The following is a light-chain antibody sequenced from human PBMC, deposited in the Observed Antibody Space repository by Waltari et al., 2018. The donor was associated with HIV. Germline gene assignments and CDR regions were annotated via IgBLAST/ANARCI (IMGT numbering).Light chain of an antibody. J-gene: IGLJ1*01. CDR2: DVN. CDR3: CSHAGNFIFA. Sequence: QSALTQPHSVSGSPGQSLTISCTGTSSYVDTFVSCYHQHPGKAPKVIIYDVNKRPSGVPDRFSGSKSGNTAFLTISGLQAEDEADYHCCSHAGNFIFAFGSGTKVTVL. V-gene: IGLV2-11*01. CDR1: SSYVDTF.